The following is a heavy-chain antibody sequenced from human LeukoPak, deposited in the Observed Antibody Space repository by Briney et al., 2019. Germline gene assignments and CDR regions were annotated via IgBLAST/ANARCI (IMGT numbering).Heavy chain of an antibody. D-gene: IGHD3-9*01. J-gene: IGHJ4*02. CDR2: INHSGST. Sequence: PSETLSLTCAVYGGSFSGYYWSWIRQPPGKGLEWIGEINHSGSTYYNPSLKSRVTISVDTSKNQFSLKLSSVTAADTAVYYCARNVLRYFDWLLSTFDYGGQGTLVTVSS. CDR3: ARNVLRYFDWLLSTFDY. CDR1: GGSFSGYY. V-gene: IGHV4-34*01.